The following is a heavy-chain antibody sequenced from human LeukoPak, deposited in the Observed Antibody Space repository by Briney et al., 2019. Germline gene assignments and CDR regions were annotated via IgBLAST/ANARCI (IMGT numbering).Heavy chain of an antibody. J-gene: IGHJ5*02. V-gene: IGHV4-39*07. CDR1: GGSISSSSYY. CDR2: IYYSGST. Sequence: PSETLSLTCTVSGGSISSSSYYWGWIRQPPGKGLEWIGSIYYSGSTYYNPSLKSRVTMSVDTSKNQFSLKLSSVTAADTAVYYCARGVIAAAYNWFDPWGQGTLVTVSS. D-gene: IGHD6-13*01. CDR3: ARGVIAAAYNWFDP.